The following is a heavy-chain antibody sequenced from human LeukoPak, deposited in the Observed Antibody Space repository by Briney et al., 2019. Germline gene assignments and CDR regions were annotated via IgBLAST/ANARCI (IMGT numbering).Heavy chain of an antibody. V-gene: IGHV4-59*01. J-gene: IGHJ4*02. CDR2: ILTSGST. D-gene: IGHD3-16*02. Sequence: SETLSLTCTVSNGSISSYHWSWVRQPPGKGLEWIGYILTSGSTNYNPSLKSRVTISVDTSKNQFSLKLSSVTAADTAVYYCAREGRELGGATVFDYWGQGTLVTVSS. CDR1: NGSISSYH. CDR3: AREGRELGGATVFDY.